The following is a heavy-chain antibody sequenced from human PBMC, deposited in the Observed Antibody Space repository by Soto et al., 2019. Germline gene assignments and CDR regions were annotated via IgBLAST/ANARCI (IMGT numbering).Heavy chain of an antibody. J-gene: IGHJ4*02. CDR1: GGSISSGGNY. CDR2: ISYTGNT. V-gene: IGHV4-31*03. D-gene: IGHD3-22*01. CDR3: ARDFSGYYFFDY. Sequence: QVQLQESGPGLVKPSQTLSLSCTVPGGSISSGGNYWTWIRQHPGKGLEWIGYISYTGNTNYNPSLQSRITISVATRKNQLSRKLSSVTAADTAVYYCARDFSGYYFFDYWGQGTLVTVSS.